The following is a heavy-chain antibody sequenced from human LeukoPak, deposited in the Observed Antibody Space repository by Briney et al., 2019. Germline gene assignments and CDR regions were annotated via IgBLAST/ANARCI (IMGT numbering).Heavy chain of an antibody. V-gene: IGHV4-34*01. CDR3: ARIAGYSTIDY. J-gene: IGHJ4*02. CDR2: IYYSGST. CDR1: GGSFSGYY. Sequence: PSETLSLTCAVYGGSFSGYYWSWIRQPPGKGLEWIGSIYYSGSTYYNPSLKSRVTISVDTSKNQFSLKLSSVTAADTAVYYCARIAGYSTIDYWGQGTLVTVSS. D-gene: IGHD4-11*01.